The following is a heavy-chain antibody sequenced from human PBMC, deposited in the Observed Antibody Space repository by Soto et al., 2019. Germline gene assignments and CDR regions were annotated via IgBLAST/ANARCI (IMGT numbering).Heavy chain of an antibody. V-gene: IGHV3-74*01. J-gene: IGHJ6*01. Sequence: EVQLVESGGGLVQPGGSLRLSCAASGFTFSNYWIHWVRQAPGKGLVWVSRIKGDGSRIDYADSVKGRFTISRDKAKNTVYVQMNSLGDEDAAVYYCARGIPGYYGKDVWGQGTTVTVSS. CDR2: IKGDGSRI. CDR1: GFTFSNYW. D-gene: IGHD2-2*02. CDR3: ARGIPGYYGKDV.